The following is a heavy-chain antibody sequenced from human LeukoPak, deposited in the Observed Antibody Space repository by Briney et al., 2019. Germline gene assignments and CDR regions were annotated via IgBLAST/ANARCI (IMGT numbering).Heavy chain of an antibody. V-gene: IGHV1-8*03. CDR2: MNPNSGNT. J-gene: IGHJ5*02. CDR1: GYTFTSYD. Sequence: ASVKVSCKASGYTFTSYDINWVRQATGQGLEWMGWMNPNSGNTGYAQKFQGRVTITRNTSISTAYMELSSLRSEDTAVYYCARVRIQLWFSRPSIGKFDPWGQGTLVTVSS. CDR3: ARVRIQLWFSRPSIGKFDP. D-gene: IGHD5-18*01.